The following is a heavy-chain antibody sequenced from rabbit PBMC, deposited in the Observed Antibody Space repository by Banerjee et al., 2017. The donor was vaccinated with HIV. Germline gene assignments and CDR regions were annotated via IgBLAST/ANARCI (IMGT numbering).Heavy chain of an antibody. CDR3: VRDHSHGSSSVYLEYYFNF. CDR1: GFDFSNYG. Sequence: QEPLKETGGGLVQPGGSLTLSCKASGFDFSNYGVSWVRQAPGKGLEWIGYIDPVFGSTYYASWVNGRFTISSHNAQNTLYLQLNSLTVADTATYFCVRDHSHGSSSVYLEYYFNFWGPGTLVTVS. CDR2: IDPVFGST. D-gene: IGHD1-1*01. V-gene: IGHV1S47*01. J-gene: IGHJ4*01.